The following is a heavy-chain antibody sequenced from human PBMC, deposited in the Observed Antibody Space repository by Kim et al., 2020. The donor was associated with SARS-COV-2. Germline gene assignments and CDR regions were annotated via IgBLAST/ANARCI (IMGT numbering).Heavy chain of an antibody. V-gene: IGHV3-30*18. CDR1: GFIFSTYG. Sequence: GGSLRLSCAASGFIFSTYGMHWVRQAPGKGLEWVAVISYDGNNKYYADFVKGRFIISRDNSKNTLYLQMNSLRAEDTAVYYCAKEGYSGSYYPNDPWGQGTLVTVSS. D-gene: IGHD1-26*01. J-gene: IGHJ5*02. CDR2: ISYDGNNK. CDR3: AKEGYSGSYYPNDP.